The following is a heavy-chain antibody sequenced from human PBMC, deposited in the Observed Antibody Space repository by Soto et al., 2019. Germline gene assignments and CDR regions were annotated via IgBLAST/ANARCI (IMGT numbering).Heavy chain of an antibody. CDR1: GFTFSSYA. J-gene: IGHJ6*02. V-gene: IGHV3-30-3*01. D-gene: IGHD3-3*01. Sequence: QVQLVESGGGVVQPGRSLRLSCAASGFTFSSYAMHWVRQAPGKGLEWVAVISYDGSNKYYADSVKGRFTISRDNSKNTLYLQMNSRRAEDTAVYYCAVRLGDYDFWSGYEGGMDVWGQGTTVTVSS. CDR2: ISYDGSNK. CDR3: AVRLGDYDFWSGYEGGMDV.